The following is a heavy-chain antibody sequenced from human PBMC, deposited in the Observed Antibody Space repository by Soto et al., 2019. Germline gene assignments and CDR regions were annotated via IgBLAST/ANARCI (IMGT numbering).Heavy chain of an antibody. D-gene: IGHD2-15*01. J-gene: IGHJ6*02. CDR2: VSYDGRNK. Sequence: GSLRLSCAASGFTFSSYGMHWVRQAPVKGLEWVAVVSYDGRNKYYADSVKGRFTISRDNSKNTLYLQMNSLRAEDTAVYYCAKQQEGWSSQRYYYGMDVWGQGTTVTVSS. CDR1: GFTFSSYG. V-gene: IGHV3-30*18. CDR3: AKQQEGWSSQRYYYGMDV.